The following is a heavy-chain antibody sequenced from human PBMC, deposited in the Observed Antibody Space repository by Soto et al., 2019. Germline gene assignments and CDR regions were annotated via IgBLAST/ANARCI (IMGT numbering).Heavy chain of an antibody. CDR2: IIPIFGTA. Sequence: ASVKVSCKASGGTFSSYAISWVRQAPGQGLEWMGGIIPIFGTANYAQKFQGRVTITADESTSTAYMELSSLRSEDTAVYYCARGQLITGTKYGMDVWGQGPTVTVYS. CDR3: ARGQLITGTKYGMDV. CDR1: GGTFSSYA. J-gene: IGHJ6*02. V-gene: IGHV1-69*13. D-gene: IGHD1-7*01.